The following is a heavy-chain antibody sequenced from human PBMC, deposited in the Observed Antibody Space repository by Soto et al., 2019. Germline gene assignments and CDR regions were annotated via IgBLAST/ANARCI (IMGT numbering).Heavy chain of an antibody. CDR3: ARDRQDSYVSEDYYGMDV. Sequence: ASVKVSCKASGYTFTSYYMHWVRQAPGQGLEWMGIINPSGGSTSYAQKFQGRVTMTRDTSTSTVYMELSSLRSEDTAVYYCARDRQDSYVSEDYYGMDVWGQGTTVTVSS. J-gene: IGHJ6*02. V-gene: IGHV1-46*01. CDR2: INPSGGST. CDR1: GYTFTSYY. D-gene: IGHD5-18*01.